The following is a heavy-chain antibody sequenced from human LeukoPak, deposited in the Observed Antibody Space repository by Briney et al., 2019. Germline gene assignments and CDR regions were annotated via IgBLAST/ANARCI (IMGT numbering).Heavy chain of an antibody. V-gene: IGHV3-15*01. J-gene: IGHJ4*02. CDR3: TTGPGNSGY. Sequence: PGGSLRLSCAVSGLTFSNEWMSWVRQAPGKGGEGVGRIKSTSVDETTEYAARGKGRFTISRDDSKNTVYLQINSLKTEDTAVYYCTTGPGNSGYWGQGTLVTVSS. CDR1: GLTFSNEW. D-gene: IGHD4-23*01. CDR2: IKSTSVDETT.